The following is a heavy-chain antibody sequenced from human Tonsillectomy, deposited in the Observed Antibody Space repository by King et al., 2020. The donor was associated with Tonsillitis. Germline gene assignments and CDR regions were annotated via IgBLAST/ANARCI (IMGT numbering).Heavy chain of an antibody. D-gene: IGHD6-13*01. CDR2: ISHSVIT. CDR3: ARGSLGEQLTYYFDY. V-gene: IGHV4-34*01. Sequence: VQLQQWGEGLLKPSEILSLTCAVYGGSFSGYYWRWIRQPPGKGLDWIGEISHSVITNYNPSLKSRVTISVDTSNNQFSLKLSSVTAADPAVYYCARGSLGEQLTYYFDYWGQGTLVTVSS. J-gene: IGHJ4*02. CDR1: GGSFSGYY.